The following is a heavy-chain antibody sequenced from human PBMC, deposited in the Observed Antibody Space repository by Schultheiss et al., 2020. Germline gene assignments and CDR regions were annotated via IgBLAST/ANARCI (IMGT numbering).Heavy chain of an antibody. CDR2: IYYSGST. CDR1: GGSISSGDYY. Sequence: SETLSLTCTVSGGSISSGDYYWSWIRQPPGKGLEWIGYIYYSGSTYYNPSLKSRVTISVDTSKNQFSLKLSSVTAADTAVYYCARSMTTEWGMDVWGQGTTVTVSS. J-gene: IGHJ6*02. D-gene: IGHD1-14*01. CDR3: ARSMTTEWGMDV. V-gene: IGHV4-30-4*01.